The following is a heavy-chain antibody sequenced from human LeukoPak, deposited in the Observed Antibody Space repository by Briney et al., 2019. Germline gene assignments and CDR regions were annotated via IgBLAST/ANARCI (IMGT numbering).Heavy chain of an antibody. CDR2: MNPNSGNT. V-gene: IGHV1-8*02. CDR1: GGTFSSYA. D-gene: IGHD2-21*01. J-gene: IGHJ5*02. Sequence: ASVKVSCKASGGTFSSYAISWVRQAPGQGLEWMGWMNPNSGNTGYAQKFQGRVTMTRNTSISTAYMELSSLRSEDTAVYYCAIEGIGFDPWGQGTLVTVSS. CDR3: AIEGIGFDP.